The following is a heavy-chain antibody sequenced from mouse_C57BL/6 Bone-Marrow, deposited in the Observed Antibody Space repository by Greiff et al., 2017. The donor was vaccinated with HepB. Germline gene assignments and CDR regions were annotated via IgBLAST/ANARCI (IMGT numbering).Heavy chain of an antibody. CDR3: ARGRFFAY. V-gene: IGHV5-4*01. Sequence: EVHLVESGGGLVKPGGSLKLSCAASGFTFSSYAMSWVRQTPEKRLEWVATISDGGSYTYYPDNVKGRFTISRDNAKNNLYLQMSHLKSEDTAMYYCARGRFFAYWGQGTLVTVSA. CDR1: GFTFSSYA. CDR2: ISDGGSYT. J-gene: IGHJ3*01.